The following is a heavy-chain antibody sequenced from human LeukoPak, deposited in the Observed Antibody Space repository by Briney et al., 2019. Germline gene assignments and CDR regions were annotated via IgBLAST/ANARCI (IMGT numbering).Heavy chain of an antibody. V-gene: IGHV4-59*01. J-gene: IGHJ4*02. CDR1: GGSINSYY. CDR3: ARDRYGSGSYERGFDY. Sequence: SETLSLTCTVSGGSINSYYWSWIRQPPGKGLEWIGNIYYSGSTNYNPSLKSRVTISVDTSKNQFSLKLSSVTAADTAVYYCARDRYGSGSYERGFDYWGQGTLVTVSS. CDR2: IYYSGST. D-gene: IGHD3-10*01.